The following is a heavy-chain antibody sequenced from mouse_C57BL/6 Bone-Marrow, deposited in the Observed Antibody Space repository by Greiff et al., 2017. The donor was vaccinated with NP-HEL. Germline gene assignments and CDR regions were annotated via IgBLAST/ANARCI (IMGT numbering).Heavy chain of an antibody. V-gene: IGHV5-15*01. Sequence: EVQGVESGGGLVQPGGSLKLSCAASGFTFSDYGMAWVRQAPRKGLEWVGFISNLAYSIYYADTVTGRVTFSGEKAKNTLYLEMSSIRSEDEAMYYCSRHLRLQRRNYYAMDYWGQGTSVTVSS. J-gene: IGHJ4*01. CDR3: SRHLRLQRRNYYAMDY. D-gene: IGHD1-1*01. CDR1: GFTFSDYG. CDR2: ISNLAYSI.